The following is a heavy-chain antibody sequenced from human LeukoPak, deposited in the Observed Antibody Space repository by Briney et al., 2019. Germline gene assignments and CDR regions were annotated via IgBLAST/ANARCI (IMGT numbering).Heavy chain of an antibody. CDR2: INPNSGGT. CDR3: ARGFFPAYYFDY. V-gene: IGHV1-2*04. CDR1: GYTFTGYY. J-gene: IGHJ4*02. Sequence: GASVKASCKASGYTFTGYYMHWVRQAPGQGLEWMGWINPNSGGTNYAQKFQGWVTMTRDTSISTAYMELSRLRSDDTAVYYCARGFFPAYYFDYWGQGTLVTVSS. D-gene: IGHD3-3*01.